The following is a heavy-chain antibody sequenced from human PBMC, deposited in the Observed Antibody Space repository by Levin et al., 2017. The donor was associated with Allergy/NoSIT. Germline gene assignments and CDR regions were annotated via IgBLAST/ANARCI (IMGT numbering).Heavy chain of an antibody. CDR2: ISSSSSYI. Sequence: GGSLRLSCAASGFTFSSYSMNWVRQAPGKGLEWVSSISSSSSYIYYADSVKGRFTISRDNAKNSLYLQMNSLRAEDTAVYYCARVPGSGINPPWGQGTLVTVSS. J-gene: IGHJ5*02. CDR3: ARVPGSGINPP. D-gene: IGHD2-15*01. V-gene: IGHV3-21*01. CDR1: GFTFSSYS.